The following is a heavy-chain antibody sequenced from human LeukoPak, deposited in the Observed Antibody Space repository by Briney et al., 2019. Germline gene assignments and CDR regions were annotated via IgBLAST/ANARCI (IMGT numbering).Heavy chain of an antibody. Sequence: GGSLRLSCAASEFSFSRSWMNWARQATGKGLEWVANIKQDGSAIYYVGSVEGRFTISRDNAKNSLYLQMNSLRAEDTAVYYCGGGGYWGQGIQVTVSS. CDR1: EFSFSRSW. J-gene: IGHJ4*02. V-gene: IGHV3-7*05. CDR3: GGGGY. D-gene: IGHD6-25*01. CDR2: IKQDGSAI.